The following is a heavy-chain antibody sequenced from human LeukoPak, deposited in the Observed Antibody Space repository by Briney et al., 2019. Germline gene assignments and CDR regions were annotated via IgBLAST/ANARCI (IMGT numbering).Heavy chain of an antibody. CDR3: AKNSDPNVVVPAAIAY. CDR2: ISGSGGST. V-gene: IGHV3-23*01. J-gene: IGHJ4*02. D-gene: IGHD2-2*02. Sequence: AGGSLRLSCAASGFTFRSYAMSWVRQAPGMGLEWVSAISGSGGSTYYADSVKGRFTISRDNSKNTLYLQMNSLRAEDTAVYYCAKNSDPNVVVPAAIAYWGQGTLVTVSS. CDR1: GFTFRSYA.